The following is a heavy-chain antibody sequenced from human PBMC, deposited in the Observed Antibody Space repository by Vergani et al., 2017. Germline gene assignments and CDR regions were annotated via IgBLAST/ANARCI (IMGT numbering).Heavy chain of an antibody. D-gene: IGHD5-12*01. CDR1: GFSFSGYW. Sequence: EVQLVESGGGLIHPGGSLRLSCEGSGFSFSGYWMHWVRQSPEKWLVWVSRIKSDGRITNYADSVKGRFTISRDNAKNTLYLEMNSLRGDDTAIYYCVRARCSGPCFMSYWFDSWGQGTLVTVSS. V-gene: IGHV3-74*01. J-gene: IGHJ5*01. CDR2: IKSDGRIT. CDR3: VRARCSGPCFMSYWFDS.